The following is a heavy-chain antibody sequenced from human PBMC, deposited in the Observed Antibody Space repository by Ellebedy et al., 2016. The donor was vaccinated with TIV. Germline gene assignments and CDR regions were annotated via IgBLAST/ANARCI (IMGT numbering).Heavy chain of an antibody. CDR2: ISHVGRNY. J-gene: IGHJ4*02. D-gene: IGHD1-26*01. V-gene: IGHV3-30*03. CDR3: ARSRSAYYIAGSGFDY. Sequence: GGSLRLSCAASGFTFSSYGMHWVRQAPGKGLECVAGISHVGRNYKHADSVKGRFTISRDDSKNTLYLQMNSLRAEDTAVYYCARSRSAYYIAGSGFDYWGQGTLVTVSS. CDR1: GFTFSSYG.